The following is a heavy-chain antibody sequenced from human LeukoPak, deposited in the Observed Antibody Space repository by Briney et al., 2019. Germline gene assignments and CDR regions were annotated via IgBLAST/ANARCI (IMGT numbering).Heavy chain of an antibody. CDR2: IHHSGST. D-gene: IGHD6-19*01. CDR3: ARGLYGSDSY. Sequence: SETLSPTCAVSGASVSSSNWWIWVRQPPKKGLEWIGEIHHSGSTNYNPSLKSRVTMSVDTSKNQISLRLSSVTAADTAVYYCARGLYGSDSYWGQGNLVTVSS. J-gene: IGHJ4*02. V-gene: IGHV4-4*02. CDR1: GASVSSSNW.